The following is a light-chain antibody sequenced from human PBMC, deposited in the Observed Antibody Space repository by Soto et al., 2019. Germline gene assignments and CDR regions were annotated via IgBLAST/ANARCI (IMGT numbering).Light chain of an antibody. V-gene: IGLV2-8*01. Sequence: QSALTQPPSASGSPGQSVTISCTGTSSDVGGYNYVSWYQQHPGKAPKLMIYEVSKRPSGVPDRFSGSKSGNTASLTVSGLQVEDEADYYCQSYDNSLSGPVVFGGGTKLTVL. J-gene: IGLJ3*02. CDR2: EVS. CDR1: SSDVGGYNY. CDR3: QSYDNSLSGPVV.